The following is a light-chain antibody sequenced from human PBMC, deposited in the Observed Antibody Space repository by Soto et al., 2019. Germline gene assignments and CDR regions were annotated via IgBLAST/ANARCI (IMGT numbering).Light chain of an antibody. CDR1: QSIGSW. Sequence: DIQMTQSPSTLSASVGDRVTITCRASQSIGSWLAWYQQKPGKAPKLLIYKASSLESGVPSRFSGSGFGTEFTLTISSLQPDDFASYYCQQYNSYSYTFGQGTKLEIK. J-gene: IGKJ2*01. CDR3: QQYNSYSYT. V-gene: IGKV1-5*03. CDR2: KAS.